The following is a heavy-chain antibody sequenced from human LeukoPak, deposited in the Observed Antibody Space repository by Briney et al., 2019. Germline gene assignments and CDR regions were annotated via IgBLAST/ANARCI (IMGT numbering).Heavy chain of an antibody. D-gene: IGHD5-24*01. CDR3: SREGDGDGYNSD. Sequence: GGSLRLSCAASGFTFSSYWMHWVRQAPGKGLVWVSRIKSDGSSTTYADSVKGRFTISRVDSKNTAYLQMNSLKTEDTAVYYCSREGDGDGYNSDWGQGTLVTVSS. CDR1: GFTFSSYW. J-gene: IGHJ4*02. CDR2: IKSDGSST. V-gene: IGHV3-74*03.